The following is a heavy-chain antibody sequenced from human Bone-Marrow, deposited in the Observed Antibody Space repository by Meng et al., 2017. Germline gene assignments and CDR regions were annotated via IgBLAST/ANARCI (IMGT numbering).Heavy chain of an antibody. D-gene: IGHD6-13*01. CDR2: ISSHGSSI. CDR3: ARESGIAAAGSPYDY. CDR1: GFTFSSYE. V-gene: IGHV3-48*03. Sequence: GESLKISCAASGFTFSSYEMNWVRQAPGKGLEWVSYISSHGSSIYYADAVKGRFTISRDNAKNSLYLQMNSLRAEDTAVYFCARESGIAAAGSPYDYWGQGTLVTVSS. J-gene: IGHJ4*02.